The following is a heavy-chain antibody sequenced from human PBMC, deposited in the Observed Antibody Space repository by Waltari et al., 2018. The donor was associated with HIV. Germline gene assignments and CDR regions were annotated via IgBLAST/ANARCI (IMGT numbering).Heavy chain of an antibody. CDR3: ARSMRDLRPSAFDV. Sequence: EVQLLESGGGLVQPGGSLRLSCKDSGFKFRNFAMSCVRQAPGQGPEWVSALSGSGSTASYAEYVKGRLTISRDLSSNTLCLQMNNLGREDTAVYFCARSMRDLRPSAFDVWGQGTMVAISS. CDR2: LSGSGSTA. D-gene: IGHD2-8*01. V-gene: IGHV3-23*01. CDR1: GFKFRNFA. J-gene: IGHJ3*01.